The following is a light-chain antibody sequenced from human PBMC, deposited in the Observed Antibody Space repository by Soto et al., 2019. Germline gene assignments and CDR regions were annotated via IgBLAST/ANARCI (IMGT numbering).Light chain of an antibody. CDR2: DVS. V-gene: IGLV2-14*03. J-gene: IGLJ1*01. CDR3: CSYTPPTSRV. Sequence: QSVLTQPASVSGSPGQSITISCTGTSSDIGHYNYVSWYQQHPGNAPKLMIYDVSIRASGVSDRFSGSKSGNTASLTISGLQAEDEADYHCCSYTPPTSRVFGPGTKVTVL. CDR1: SSDIGHYNY.